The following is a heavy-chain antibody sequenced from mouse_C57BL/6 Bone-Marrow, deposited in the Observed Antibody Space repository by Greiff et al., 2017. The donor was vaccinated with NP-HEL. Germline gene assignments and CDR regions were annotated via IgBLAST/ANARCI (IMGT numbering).Heavy chain of an antibody. J-gene: IGHJ4*01. V-gene: IGHV5-17*01. CDR1: GFTFSDYG. Sequence: EVQVVESGGGLVKPGGSLKLSCAASGFTFSDYGMHWVRQAPEKGLEWVAYISSGSSTIYYADKVKGRFTISRDNAKNTPFLQMTSLRSEDTAMYYGARRYRGLYYYAMDYGGQGTSVTVSS. CDR2: ISSGSSTI. CDR3: ARRYRGLYYYAMDY. D-gene: IGHD2-12*01.